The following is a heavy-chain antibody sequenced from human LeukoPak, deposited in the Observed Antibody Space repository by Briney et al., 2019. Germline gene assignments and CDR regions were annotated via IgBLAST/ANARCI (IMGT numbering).Heavy chain of an antibody. J-gene: IGHJ6*02. CDR1: GFTFSSYG. D-gene: IGHD2-15*01. V-gene: IGHV3-30*18. CDR2: ISYDGSNK. CDR3: AKEVAASYYYYYGMDV. Sequence: GGSLRLSCAASGFTFSSYGMHWVRQAPGKGLEWVAVISYDGSNKYYADSVKGRFTVSRDNSKNTLYLQMNSLRAEDTAVYYCAKEVAASYYYYYGMDVWGQGTTVTVSS.